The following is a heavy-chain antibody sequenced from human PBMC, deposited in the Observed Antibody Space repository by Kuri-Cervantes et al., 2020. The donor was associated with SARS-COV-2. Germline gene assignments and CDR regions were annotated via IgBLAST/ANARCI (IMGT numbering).Heavy chain of an antibody. CDR1: GFTFSSYA. CDR2: ISGSGGSP. Sequence: GGSLRLSCAASGFTFSSYAMSWVRQAPGKGLEWVSAISGSGGSPYYADSVKGRFTISRDNSKNTLYLQMNSLRAEDTAVYYCAKEGRVPAARYYYYGMDVWGQGTTVTVSS. CDR3: AKEGRVPAARYYYYGMDV. D-gene: IGHD2-2*01. J-gene: IGHJ6*02. V-gene: IGHV3-23*01.